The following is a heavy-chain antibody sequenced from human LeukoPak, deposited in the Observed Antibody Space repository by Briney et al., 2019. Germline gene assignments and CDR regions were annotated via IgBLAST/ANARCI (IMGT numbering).Heavy chain of an antibody. Sequence: GASVKVSCKASGYTFTSYAIHWVRQAPGQRLEWMGWVNADNSNTKYSQEFQGRVTITRDTSASAAYMDLNGLRSEDMAVYYCAVGDYYYDTRFDYWGQGTLVTVSS. V-gene: IGHV1-3*03. J-gene: IGHJ4*02. D-gene: IGHD3-22*01. CDR1: GYTFTSYA. CDR2: VNADNSNT. CDR3: AVGDYYYDTRFDY.